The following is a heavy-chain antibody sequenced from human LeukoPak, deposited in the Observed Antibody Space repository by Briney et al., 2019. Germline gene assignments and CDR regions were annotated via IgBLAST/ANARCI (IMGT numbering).Heavy chain of an antibody. CDR3: ARDPYSGSYGAYHYYYMDV. V-gene: IGHV3-21*01. Sequence: SMRLFCAASGFTFSSYYTNWAREAPTLGLEWVSSIICGRSYIYYADSVKGRFTIARDNAKSSLYLKMNSLRAEDTAVYYCARDPYSGSYGAYHYYYMDVWGKGTTVTIS. CDR1: GFTFSSYY. CDR2: IICGRSYI. J-gene: IGHJ6*03. D-gene: IGHD1-26*01.